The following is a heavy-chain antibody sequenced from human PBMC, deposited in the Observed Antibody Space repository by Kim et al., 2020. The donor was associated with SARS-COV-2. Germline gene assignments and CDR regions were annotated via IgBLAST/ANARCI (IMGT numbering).Heavy chain of an antibody. CDR3: ARGKGVVVVAATHFDY. J-gene: IGHJ4*02. D-gene: IGHD2-15*01. V-gene: IGHV1-69*01. Sequence: FQGRVTITADESTSTAYMELSSLRSEDTAVYYCARGKGVVVVAATHFDYWGQGTLVTVSS.